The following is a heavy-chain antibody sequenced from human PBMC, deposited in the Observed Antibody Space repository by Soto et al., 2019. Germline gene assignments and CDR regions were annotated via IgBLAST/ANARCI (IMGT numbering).Heavy chain of an antibody. Sequence: GGSLRLSCAASGFTFSSYSMNWVRQAPGKGLEWVSSISSSSSYIYYADSVKGRFTISRDNAKNSLYLQMNSLRAEDTAVYYCARGRSGGSRNWLDPWGQGTLVTVS. CDR1: GFTFSSYS. J-gene: IGHJ5*02. CDR2: ISSSSSYI. CDR3: ARGRSGGSRNWLDP. V-gene: IGHV3-21*01. D-gene: IGHD2-15*01.